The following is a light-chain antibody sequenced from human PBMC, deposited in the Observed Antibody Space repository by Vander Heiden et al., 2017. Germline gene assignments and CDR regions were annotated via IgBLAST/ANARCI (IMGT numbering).Light chain of an antibody. CDR1: QDISNY. Sequence: DIQMTQSPSSLSASVGDRVTITCQASQDISNYLNWYQQKPGKAPKLLIYDASNCETGVPSRFSGSGSGTDFTFTISSLQPEDIATYYCQQYYNLPLTFGGGTKVEIK. CDR3: QQYYNLPLT. J-gene: IGKJ4*01. CDR2: DAS. V-gene: IGKV1-33*01.